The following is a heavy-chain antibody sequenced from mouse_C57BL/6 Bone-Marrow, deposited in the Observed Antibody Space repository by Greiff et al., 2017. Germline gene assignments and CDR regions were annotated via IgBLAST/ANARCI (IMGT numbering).Heavy chain of an antibody. CDR1: GYTFTSYW. Sequence: QVQLQQPGAELVKPGASVKLSCKASGYTFTSYWMHWVKQRPGQGLEWIGMIHPNSGSTNYNEKFKSKATLTVDKSSSTAYMQLSSLTSADSAVYYSARPDAANAMDYWGQGTSVTVSS. J-gene: IGHJ4*01. CDR3: ARPDAANAMDY. CDR2: IHPNSGST. V-gene: IGHV1-64*01.